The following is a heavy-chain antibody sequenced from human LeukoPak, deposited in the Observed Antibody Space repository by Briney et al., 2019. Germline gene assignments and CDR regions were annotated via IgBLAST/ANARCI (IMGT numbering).Heavy chain of an antibody. V-gene: IGHV3-23*01. J-gene: IGHJ4*02. CDR3: AKYNGQLLEQWYYDY. Sequence: PGGSLRLSCAASGFTFSNYAMSWVRQAPGKGLEWVSSIDKNDATTNYAASVRGRFTISRDNSKNTLHLQMSSLRAEDTAVYYCAKYNGQLLEQWYYDYWGQGTLVTVSS. CDR2: IDKNDATT. CDR1: GFTFSNYA. D-gene: IGHD1/OR15-1a*01.